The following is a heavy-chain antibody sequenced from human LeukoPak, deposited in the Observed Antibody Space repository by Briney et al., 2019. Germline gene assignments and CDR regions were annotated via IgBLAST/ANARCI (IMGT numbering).Heavy chain of an antibody. V-gene: IGHV3-30*02. D-gene: IGHD5-18*01. CDR3: ARDYGYSSPGGEAPFDY. Sequence: PGGSLRLSCAASGFTFSSYGMHWVRQAPGKGLEWVAFIRYDGSNKYYADSVKGRFTISRDNSKNTLYLQMNSLRAEDTAVYYCARDYGYSSPGGEAPFDYWGQGTLVTVSS. CDR2: IRYDGSNK. CDR1: GFTFSSYG. J-gene: IGHJ4*02.